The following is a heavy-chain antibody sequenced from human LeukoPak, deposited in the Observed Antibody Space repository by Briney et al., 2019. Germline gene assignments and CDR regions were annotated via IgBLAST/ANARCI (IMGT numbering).Heavy chain of an antibody. CDR2: IYYSGST. CDR1: GGSISSGDYY. Sequence: SETLSLTCTVSGGSISSGDYYWSWIRQPPGKGLEWIGYIYYSGSTYYNPSLKSRVTISVDTSKNQFSLKLSSVTAADTAVYYCARGSRYFDWLSATNWFDPWGQGTLVTVSS. J-gene: IGHJ5*02. V-gene: IGHV4-30-4*01. CDR3: ARGSRYFDWLSATNWFDP. D-gene: IGHD3-9*01.